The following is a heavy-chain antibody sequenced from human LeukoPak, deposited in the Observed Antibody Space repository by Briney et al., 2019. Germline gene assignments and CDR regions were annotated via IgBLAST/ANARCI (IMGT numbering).Heavy chain of an antibody. V-gene: IGHV1-46*01. D-gene: IGHD6-19*01. CDR1: RYTFTSYY. J-gene: IGHJ4*02. CDR2: INPSGGST. CDR3: ARDSSGCPGFF. Sequence: ASVKVSCKASRYTFTSYYMHWVRQAPGQGLEWMGIINPSGGSTSYAQKFQGRVTMTRDMSTSTVYMELSSLRSEDTAVYYCARDSSGCPGFFWGQGTLVTVSS.